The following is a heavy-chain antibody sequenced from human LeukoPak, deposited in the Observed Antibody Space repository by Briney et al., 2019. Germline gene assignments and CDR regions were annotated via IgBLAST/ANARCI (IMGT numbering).Heavy chain of an antibody. V-gene: IGHV1-2*04. D-gene: IGHD2-2*01. CDR3: ARWHCSSTSCYFDY. CDR1: GYTFTGYY. Sequence: ASVKLSCKASGYTFTGYYMHWVRQATGQALEWMGWINPNSGGTNYAQKFQGWVTMTRDTFISTAYMELSRLRSDDTAVYYCARWHCSSTSCYFDYWGQGTLVTVSS. J-gene: IGHJ4*02. CDR2: INPNSGGT.